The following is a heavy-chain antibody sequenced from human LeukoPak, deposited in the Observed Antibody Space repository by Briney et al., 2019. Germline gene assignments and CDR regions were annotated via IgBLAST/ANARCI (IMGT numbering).Heavy chain of an antibody. CDR2: ISWISGST. CDR3: TTDSYDYGDDYFGY. CDR1: GFTFADFA. D-gene: IGHD4-17*01. J-gene: IGHJ4*02. Sequence: GRSLRPSCAPSGFTFADFAIHWVRPAPGERLGWVSGISWISGSTAYADSVKGRLTISRNNAKNSLYLQMNSLRAEDTALYYCTTDSYDYGDDYFGYWGQGTLVTVSS. V-gene: IGHV3-9*01.